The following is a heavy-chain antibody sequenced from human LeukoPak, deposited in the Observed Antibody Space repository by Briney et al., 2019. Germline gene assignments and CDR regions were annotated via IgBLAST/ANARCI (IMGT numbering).Heavy chain of an antibody. V-gene: IGHV3-21*01. CDR2: ISSSSSYI. D-gene: IGHD3-22*01. CDR3: ARVGGDYYDSSGYYYAPDWFGP. CDR1: GFTFSSYS. Sequence: GGSLRLSCAASGFTFSSYSMNWVRQAPGKGLEWVSSISSSSSYIYYADSVKGRFTISRDNAKNSLYLQMNSLRAEDTAVYYCARVGGDYYDSSGYYYAPDWFGPWGQGTLVTVSS. J-gene: IGHJ5*02.